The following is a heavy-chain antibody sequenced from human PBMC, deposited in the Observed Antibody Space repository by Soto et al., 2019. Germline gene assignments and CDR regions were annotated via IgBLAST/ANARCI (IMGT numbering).Heavy chain of an antibody. CDR2: INSDGSST. CDR3: AREEGSYRYRAFDI. D-gene: IGHD3-16*02. CDR1: GFTFSSYW. Sequence: GGSLRLSCAASGFTFSSYWMHWVRQAPGKGLVWVSRINSDGSSTSYADSVKGRFTISRDNAKNTLYLQMNSLRAEDTAVYYCAREEGSYRYRAFDIWGQGTMVTVSS. V-gene: IGHV3-74*01. J-gene: IGHJ3*02.